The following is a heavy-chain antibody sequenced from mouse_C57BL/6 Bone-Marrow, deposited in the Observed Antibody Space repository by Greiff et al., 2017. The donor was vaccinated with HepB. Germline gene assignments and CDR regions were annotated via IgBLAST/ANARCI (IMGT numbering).Heavy chain of an antibody. CDR2: FDPSDSYT. D-gene: IGHD2-3*01. J-gene: IGHJ3*01. CDR1: GYTFTRYW. V-gene: IGHV1-50*01. Sequence: QVQLQQPGAELVKPGASVKLSCKASGYTFTRYWMQWVKQRPGQGLEWIGEFDPSDSYTNYNQKFKGKATLTVDTSSSTASMQLSSLTSEDSAVYYCERYRSYDGYWAYWGQGTLVTVSA. CDR3: ERYRSYDGYWAY.